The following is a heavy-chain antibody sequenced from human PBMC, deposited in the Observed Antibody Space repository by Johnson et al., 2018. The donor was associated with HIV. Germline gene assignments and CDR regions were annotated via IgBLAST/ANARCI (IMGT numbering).Heavy chain of an antibody. CDR3: ARGHWAFDI. CDR2: IWYDGTNK. J-gene: IGHJ3*02. Sequence: QVQLVESGGGVVQSGRSLRLSCAASGFTFSIYGMHWVRQAPGKGLEWVAVIWYDGTNKYYADSGKGRFTISRDNSKNTLYLQMNSLRAEDTAVYYCARGHWAFDIWGQGTMVTVSS. D-gene: IGHD1-1*01. CDR1: GFTFSIYG. V-gene: IGHV3-33*01.